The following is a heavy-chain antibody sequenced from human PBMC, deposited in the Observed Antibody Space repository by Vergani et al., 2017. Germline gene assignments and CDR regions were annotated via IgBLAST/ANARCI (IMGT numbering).Heavy chain of an antibody. CDR1: GGSISSYY. J-gene: IGHJ4*02. CDR3: ARVGLQYNFDY. V-gene: IGHV4-59*01. Sequence: QVQLQESGPGLVKPSETLSLTCTVSGGSISSYYWSWTRQPPGKGLEWIGYIYYSGSTNYNPSLKSRVTISVDTSKNQFSLKLSSVTAADTAVYYCARVGLQYNFDYWGQGTLVTVSS. D-gene: IGHD4-11*01. CDR2: IYYSGST.